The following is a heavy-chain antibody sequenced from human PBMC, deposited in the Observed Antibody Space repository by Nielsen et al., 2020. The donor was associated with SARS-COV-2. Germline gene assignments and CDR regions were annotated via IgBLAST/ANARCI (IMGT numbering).Heavy chain of an antibody. Sequence: GESLKISCAASGFTFSSYWMSWVRQAPGKGLEWVANIKQDGSEKYYVDSVKGRFTISRDNAKNSLYLQMNSLRDEDTAVYYCATNPESYYDFWSGYPHYYYGMDVWGQGTTVTVSS. V-gene: IGHV3-7*01. CDR1: GFTFSSYW. D-gene: IGHD3-3*01. J-gene: IGHJ6*02. CDR3: ATNPESYYDFWSGYPHYYYGMDV. CDR2: IKQDGSEK.